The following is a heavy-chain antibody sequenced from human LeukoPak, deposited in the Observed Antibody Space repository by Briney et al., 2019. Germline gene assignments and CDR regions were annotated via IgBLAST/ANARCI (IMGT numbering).Heavy chain of an antibody. CDR3: ARDGGHYYDSSGYFYYMDV. Sequence: KPSETLSLTCAVYGGSFSGYYWSWIRQPPGKGLEWIGEINHSGSTNYNPSLKSRVTISVDTSKNQFSLKLSSVTAADTAVYYCARDGGHYYDSSGYFYYMDVWGKGTTVTISS. D-gene: IGHD3-22*01. CDR1: GGSFSGYY. V-gene: IGHV4-34*01. J-gene: IGHJ6*03. CDR2: INHSGST.